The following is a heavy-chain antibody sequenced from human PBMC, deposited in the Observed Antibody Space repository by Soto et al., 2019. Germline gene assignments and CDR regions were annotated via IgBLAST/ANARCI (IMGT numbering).Heavy chain of an antibody. V-gene: IGHV2-5*02. CDR1: GLSLSTTGVG. CDR2: IYWEDDK. CDR3: VQSRCGGDCLQSYSSHSYYGLDV. Sequence: QITLKESGPTLVKPTQTLTLTCTFSGLSLSTTGVGVGWIRQPPGKALEWLALIYWEDDKRYSPSLKSRLPITKDTSKNQVVLTMTNMDPVDTATYYCVQSRCGGDCLQSYSSHSYYGLDVWGQGTTVTVSS. D-gene: IGHD2-21*02. J-gene: IGHJ6*02.